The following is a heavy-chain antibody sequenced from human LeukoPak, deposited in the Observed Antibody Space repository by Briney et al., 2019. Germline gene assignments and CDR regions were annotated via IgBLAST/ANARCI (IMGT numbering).Heavy chain of an antibody. CDR1: GFTFSSYS. CDR3: SRGARRGYSYGYYGAFDI. V-gene: IGHV3-48*01. CDR2: ICSSSSTI. Sequence: GGSLRLSCAASGFTFSSYSMNWVRQAPGKGLEWVSYICSSSSTIYYADSVNGRFTISRENAKNSLYLQMTRRRAEDTAVYCRSRGARRGYSYGYYGAFDIWGQGTMVTVSS. D-gene: IGHD5-18*01. J-gene: IGHJ3*02.